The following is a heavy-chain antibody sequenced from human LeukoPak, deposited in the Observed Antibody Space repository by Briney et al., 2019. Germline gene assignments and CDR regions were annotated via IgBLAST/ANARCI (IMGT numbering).Heavy chain of an antibody. J-gene: IGHJ6*03. CDR3: ARAPGAMYYYHYMDV. CDR1: GGSISNYY. Sequence: PSVTLSLTCNVSGGSISNYYWSWIRQPAGKGLEWIGRFYARGNTNYNPSLKSRVTMSVDTSKDQLSLKLSSVTAADTAVYYCARAPGAMYYYHYMDVWGKGTTVTVSS. V-gene: IGHV4-4*07. D-gene: IGHD2-2*01. CDR2: FYARGNT.